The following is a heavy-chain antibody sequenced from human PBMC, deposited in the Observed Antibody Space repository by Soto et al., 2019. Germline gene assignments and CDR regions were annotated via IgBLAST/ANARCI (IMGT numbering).Heavy chain of an antibody. CDR1: GYSISSGYY. Sequence: SETLSLTCAVSGYSISSGYYWGWIRQPPGKGLEWIGSIYHSGSTYYNPSLKSRVTISVDTSKNQFSLKLSSVTAADTAVYYCARVRGYYFDYWGQGTMVTVYS. CDR2: IYHSGST. D-gene: IGHD3-10*01. CDR3: ARVRGYYFDY. J-gene: IGHJ4*02. V-gene: IGHV4-38-2*01.